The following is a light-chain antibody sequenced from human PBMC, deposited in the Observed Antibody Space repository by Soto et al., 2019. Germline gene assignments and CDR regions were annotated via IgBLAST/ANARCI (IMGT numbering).Light chain of an antibody. CDR3: HHYYSPPWT. J-gene: IGKJ1*01. CDR1: QSVLYSADNKNY. V-gene: IGKV4-1*01. CDR2: WAS. Sequence: DIVMTQSPDSLAVSLGERATIKCKSSQSVLYSADNKNYLAWYQQKAGQPPKVLIYWASIRESGVPDRFSGSGSGTDFTLTISSLQAEDVAVYYCHHYYSPPWTFGQGTKVEIK.